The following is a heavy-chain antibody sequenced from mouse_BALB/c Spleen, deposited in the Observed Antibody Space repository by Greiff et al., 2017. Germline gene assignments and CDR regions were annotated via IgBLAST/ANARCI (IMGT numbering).Heavy chain of an antibody. V-gene: IGHV5-6-3*01. CDR1: GFTFSSYG. CDR3: ARDHSFAY. Sequence: EVKLVESGGGLVQPGGSLKLSCAASGFTFSSYGMSWVRQTPDKTLELVEIINSNAGSTYYPDSVKGRFTISRDNAKNTLYLQMSSLKSEDTARYYCARDHSFAYWGQGTLVTVSA. J-gene: IGHJ3*01. D-gene: IGHD1-2*01. CDR2: INSNAGST.